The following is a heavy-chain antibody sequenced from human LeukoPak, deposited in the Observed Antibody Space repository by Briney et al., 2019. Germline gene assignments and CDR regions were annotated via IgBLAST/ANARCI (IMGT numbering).Heavy chain of an antibody. CDR2: IKQDGSEK. D-gene: IGHD5-12*01. V-gene: IGHV3-7*01. CDR1: GFTFSIYW. Sequence: GGSLRLSCAASGFTFSIYWMSWVRQAPGKGLEGVANIKQDGSEKYYVHSVKGRFTISRDNAENSLSLQMSSLRAEDTAVYYCAGVGRYSGYPFDYWGQGTLVTVSS. J-gene: IGHJ4*02. CDR3: AGVGRYSGYPFDY.